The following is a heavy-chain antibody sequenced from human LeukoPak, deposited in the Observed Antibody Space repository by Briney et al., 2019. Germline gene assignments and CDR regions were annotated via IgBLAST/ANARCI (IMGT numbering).Heavy chain of an antibody. D-gene: IGHD3-22*01. CDR1: GGSFSGYY. V-gene: IGHV4-34*01. CDR3: ARGPDYYDSSGYYRFPWLDY. Sequence: SETLSLTCAVYGGSFSGYYWSWIRQPPGKGLEWIGETNHSGSTNYNPSLKSRVTISVDTSKNQFSLKLSSVTAADTAVYYCARGPDYYDSSGYYRFPWLDYWGRGTLVTVSS. J-gene: IGHJ4*02. CDR2: TNHSGST.